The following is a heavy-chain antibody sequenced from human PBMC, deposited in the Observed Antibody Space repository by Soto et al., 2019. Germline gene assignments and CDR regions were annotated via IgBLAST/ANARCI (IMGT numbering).Heavy chain of an antibody. J-gene: IGHJ4*02. CDR1: GFTFDDYT. CDR3: AKEASTVTLFDY. Sequence: GGSLRLSCAASGFTFDDYTMHWVRQAPGKGLEWVSLISWDGGSTYYADSVKGRFTISRDNSKNTLYLQMNSLRAEDTAVYYCAKEASTVTLFDYWGQGTLVTVSS. V-gene: IGHV3-43*01. CDR2: ISWDGGST. D-gene: IGHD4-17*01.